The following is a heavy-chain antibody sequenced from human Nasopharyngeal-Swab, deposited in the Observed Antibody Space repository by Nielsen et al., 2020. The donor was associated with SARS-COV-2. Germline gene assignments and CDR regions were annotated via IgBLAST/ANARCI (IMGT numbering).Heavy chain of an antibody. Sequence: GGSLRLSCAASGFTVSSNYVSWVRQAPGKGLEWVSVIYSGGSTYYADSVKGRFTISRHNSKNTLYLQMNSLRAEDTAVYYCARGGYSYGYYYYGMDVWGQGTTVTVSS. V-gene: IGHV3-53*04. J-gene: IGHJ6*02. CDR1: GFTVSSNY. CDR2: IYSGGST. D-gene: IGHD5-18*01. CDR3: ARGGYSYGYYYYGMDV.